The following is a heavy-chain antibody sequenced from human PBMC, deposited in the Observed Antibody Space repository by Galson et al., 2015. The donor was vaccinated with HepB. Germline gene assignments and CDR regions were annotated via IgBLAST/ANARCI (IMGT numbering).Heavy chain of an antibody. J-gene: IGHJ2*01. CDR2: IWYDGSNK. CDR1: GFTFSSYG. V-gene: IGHV3-33*08. Sequence: SLRLSCAASGFTFSSYGMHRVRQAPGKGLEWVAVIWYDGSNKYYADSVKGRFTISRDNFKKMVYLQMNSLRAEDTAVYYCARDRVLRSLGYWYFDLWGRGTLVTVSS. CDR3: ARDRVLRSLGYWYFDL. D-gene: IGHD4-17*01.